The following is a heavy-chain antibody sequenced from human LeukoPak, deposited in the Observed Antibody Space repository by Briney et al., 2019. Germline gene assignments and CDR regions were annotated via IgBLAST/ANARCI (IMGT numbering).Heavy chain of an antibody. CDR3: AKDMHSNGWHYFDY. CDR1: GFTFSSYW. CDR2: ISGGGDNT. D-gene: IGHD6-19*01. V-gene: IGHV3-23*01. Sequence: GGSLRLSCAASGFTFSSYWMSWVRQAPGKGLEWVSAISGGGDNTYYADSVKGRFTISRDNSKNTLYLQMNSLRAEDTAIYYCAKDMHSNGWHYFDYWGQGTLVTVSS. J-gene: IGHJ4*02.